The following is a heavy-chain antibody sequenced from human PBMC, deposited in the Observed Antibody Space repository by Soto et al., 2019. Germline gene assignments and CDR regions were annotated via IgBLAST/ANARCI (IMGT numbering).Heavy chain of an antibody. Sequence: QVQLVESGGGVVQPGRSLRLSCAASGFTFSSYGMHWVRQAPGKGLEWVAIIWYDGSDKDYADAVKGRFTISRDNSKNMFFLQMNNLRAEDTAVYYCARDKSGGWFFDYWGQGTLVSVSS. J-gene: IGHJ4*02. D-gene: IGHD6-19*01. CDR3: ARDKSGGWFFDY. V-gene: IGHV3-33*01. CDR1: GFTFSSYG. CDR2: IWYDGSDK.